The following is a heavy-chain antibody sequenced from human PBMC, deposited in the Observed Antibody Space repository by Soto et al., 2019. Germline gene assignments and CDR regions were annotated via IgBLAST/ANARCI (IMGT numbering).Heavy chain of an antibody. Sequence: QLQLQESGPGLVKPSETLSLTCTVSGGSISSSSYYWGWIRQPPGKGLEWIGSIYYSGSTYYNPSLKSRATISVDTSKNQFSLKLSSVTAADTAVYYCARQDCSSTSCYPFDPWGQGTLVTVSS. D-gene: IGHD2-2*01. J-gene: IGHJ5*02. CDR2: IYYSGST. V-gene: IGHV4-39*01. CDR1: GGSISSSSYY. CDR3: ARQDCSSTSCYPFDP.